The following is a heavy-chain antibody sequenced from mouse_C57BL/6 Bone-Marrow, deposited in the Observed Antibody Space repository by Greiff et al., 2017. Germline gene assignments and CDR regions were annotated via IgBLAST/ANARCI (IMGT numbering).Heavy chain of an antibody. D-gene: IGHD2-12*01. V-gene: IGHV1-15*01. CDR2: IDPEPGGT. CDR1: GYTFTDYE. J-gene: IGHJ4*01. CDR3: TSTNAMDY. Sequence: QVQLKESGAELVRPGASVTLSCKASGYTFTDYEMHWVKQTPVHGLEWIGAIDPEPGGTAYNQKFTGKAILTADKSSSTAYMDLRSLTSEGSTVYYWTSTNAMDYWGQGTSVTVSS.